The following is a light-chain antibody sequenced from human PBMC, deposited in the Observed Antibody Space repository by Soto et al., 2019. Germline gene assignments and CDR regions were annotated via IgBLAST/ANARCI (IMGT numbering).Light chain of an antibody. V-gene: IGKV3-20*01. J-gene: IGKJ1*01. Sequence: EVVMTQSPDTLSVSPGERATLSCRASQSVRSNLAWYQQKPGQAPRLLIYGASSRAAGIPDRFSGRGSGTDFTLTISRLEPEDFAVYYCQQYGSSSWTFGQGTKVDIK. CDR1: QSVRSN. CDR2: GAS. CDR3: QQYGSSSWT.